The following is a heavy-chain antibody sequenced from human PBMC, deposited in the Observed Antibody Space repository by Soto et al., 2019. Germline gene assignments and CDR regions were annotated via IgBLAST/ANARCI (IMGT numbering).Heavy chain of an antibody. J-gene: IGHJ5*02. CDR1: GYTFTSYG. CDR2: ISAYNGNT. Sequence: ASVKVSCKASGYTFTSYGISWVRQAPGQGLEWMGWISAYNGNTNYAQKLQGRVTMTTGTSTSTAYMELRSLRSDDTAVYYCARVGYSSGWYTGDWFDPWGQGTLVTVSS. CDR3: ARVGYSSGWYTGDWFDP. V-gene: IGHV1-18*04. D-gene: IGHD6-19*01.